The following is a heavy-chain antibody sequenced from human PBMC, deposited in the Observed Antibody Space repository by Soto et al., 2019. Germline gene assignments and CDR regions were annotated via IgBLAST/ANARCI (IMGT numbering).Heavy chain of an antibody. CDR3: ARLGGYYQAFDQ. J-gene: IGHJ4*02. V-gene: IGHV4-59*08. CDR2: IYYSGST. D-gene: IGHD3-22*01. CDR1: GGSINTYY. Sequence: QVQLQESGPGLVKPSETLSLTCTVSGGSINTYYWSWFRQPPGKGLEWIGYIYYSGSTTYNPSLKNRVTISVDTSKNQCSLKLNSVTAADTAVYYCARLGGYYQAFDQWGQGSLVTVSS.